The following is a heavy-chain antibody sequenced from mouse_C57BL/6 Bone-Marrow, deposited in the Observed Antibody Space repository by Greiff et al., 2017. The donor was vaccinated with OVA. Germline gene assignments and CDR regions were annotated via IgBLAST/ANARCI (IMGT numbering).Heavy chain of an antibody. D-gene: IGHD1-1*01. CDR1: GYTFTSYW. CDR3: ARRGYYGSSYVKDLDWYFDV. J-gene: IGHJ1*03. Sequence: QVQLQQPGAELVRPGSSVKLSCKASGYTFTSYWMDWVKQRPGQGLEWIGNIYPSDSETHYNQKFKDKATLTVDKSSSTAYMQLSSLTSEGSAVYYCARRGYYGSSYVKDLDWYFDVWGTGTTVTVSS. V-gene: IGHV1-61*01. CDR2: IYPSDSET.